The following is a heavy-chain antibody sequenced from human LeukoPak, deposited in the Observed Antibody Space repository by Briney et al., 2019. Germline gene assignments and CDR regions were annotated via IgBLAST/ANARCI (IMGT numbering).Heavy chain of an antibody. V-gene: IGHV3-23*01. Sequence: GGSLRLSCAASGFTVSSNYMSWVRQAPGKGLEWVSAISGTGDATWYPDSVKGRFTISRDKSKNTLYLQMNNLRAEDTALYYCARDRNFPRDQLDYWGQGTLVTVSS. J-gene: IGHJ4*02. D-gene: IGHD4-11*01. CDR3: ARDRNFPRDQLDY. CDR2: ISGTGDAT. CDR1: GFTVSSNY.